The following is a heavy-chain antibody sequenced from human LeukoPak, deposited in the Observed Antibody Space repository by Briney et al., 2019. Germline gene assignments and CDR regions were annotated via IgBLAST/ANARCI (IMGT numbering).Heavy chain of an antibody. CDR1: GGSISSYY. CDR3: ARAASGPLFDY. V-gene: IGHV4-59*01. J-gene: IGHJ4*02. Sequence: PSETLSLTCTVSGGSISSYYWSWIRQPPGKGLEWIGYIYYSGSTNYNPSLKSRVTISVDTSKNQFSLKLSSVTAADTAVYYCARAASGPLFDYWGQGTLFTVSS. CDR2: IYYSGST. D-gene: IGHD2-15*01.